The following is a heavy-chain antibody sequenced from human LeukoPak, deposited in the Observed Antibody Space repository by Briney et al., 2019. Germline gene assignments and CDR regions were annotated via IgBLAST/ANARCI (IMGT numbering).Heavy chain of an antibody. Sequence: GRSLRLSWAASGFTFDDYGMHWVRQAAGKGLEWVSGISWNSGSIGYADSVKGRFTISRDNAKNSLYLQMNSLRAEDTALYYCARAELGYCSSTSCYLTAVIAFDIWGQGTMVTVSS. CDR2: ISWNSGSI. D-gene: IGHD2-2*01. V-gene: IGHV3-9*01. CDR1: GFTFDDYG. CDR3: ARAELGYCSSTSCYLTAVIAFDI. J-gene: IGHJ3*02.